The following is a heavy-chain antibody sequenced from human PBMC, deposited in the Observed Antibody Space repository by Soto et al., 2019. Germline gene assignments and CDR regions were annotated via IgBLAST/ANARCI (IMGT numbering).Heavy chain of an antibody. J-gene: IGHJ6*02. CDR3: AKLGGGVGATRYGMDV. V-gene: IGHV3-30*18. D-gene: IGHD1-26*01. Sequence: TGGSLRLSCAASGFTFSSYGMHWVRQAPGKGLEWVAVISYDGSNKYYADSVKGRFTISRDNSKNTLYLQMNSLRAEDTAVYYCAKLGGGVGATRYGMDVWGQGTTVTVSS. CDR1: GFTFSSYG. CDR2: ISYDGSNK.